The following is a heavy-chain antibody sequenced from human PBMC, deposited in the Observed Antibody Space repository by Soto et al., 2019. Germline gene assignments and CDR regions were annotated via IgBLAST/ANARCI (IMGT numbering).Heavy chain of an antibody. V-gene: IGHV3-74*01. CDR1: GFPFSHYW. CDR2: INPAGTIT. J-gene: IGHJ5*01. D-gene: IGHD3-16*01. CDR3: TSDTFGLRDT. Sequence: MQMVESGGGSVQPGGSLRLSCAASGFPFSHYWMHWVRQTPGKGLVWVSRINPAGTITNYADSVECRFTISRDNADSALFLQMNSLSAEDTAIYYCTSDTFGLRDTGGHGTLVTVSS.